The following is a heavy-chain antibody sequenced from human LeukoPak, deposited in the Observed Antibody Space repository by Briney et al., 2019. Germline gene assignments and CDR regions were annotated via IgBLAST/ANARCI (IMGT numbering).Heavy chain of an antibody. Sequence: GGSLRLSCAASGFTFSSYAMHWVRQAPGKGLEWVAVISYDGSNKYYADSVKGRFTISRDNSKNTLYLQMNSLRAEDTAVYYCAREDIVATKFDYWGQGTLVTVSS. CDR1: GFTFSSYA. V-gene: IGHV3-30*04. CDR3: AREDIVATKFDY. D-gene: IGHD5-12*01. J-gene: IGHJ4*02. CDR2: ISYDGSNK.